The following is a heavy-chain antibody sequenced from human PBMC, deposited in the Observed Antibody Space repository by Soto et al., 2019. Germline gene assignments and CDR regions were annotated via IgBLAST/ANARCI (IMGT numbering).Heavy chain of an antibody. V-gene: IGHV4-34*01. CDR3: ARGRDRRELTDYYYYGMDV. J-gene: IGHJ6*02. Sequence: SETLSLTCAVYGGSFSGYYWSWIRQPPGKGLEWIGEINHSGSTNYNPSLKSRVTISVDTSKNQFSLKLSSVTAADTAVYYCARGRDRRELTDYYYYGMDVWGQGTTVTVSS. D-gene: IGHD1-26*01. CDR1: GGSFSGYY. CDR2: INHSGST.